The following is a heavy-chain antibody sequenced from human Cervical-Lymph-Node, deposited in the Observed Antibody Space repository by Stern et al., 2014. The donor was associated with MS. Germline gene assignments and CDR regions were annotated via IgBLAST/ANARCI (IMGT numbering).Heavy chain of an antibody. CDR3: ARDRQYYYDPFDP. Sequence: QMQLVQSGPEVKKPGASVKVSCKASGYSFPGFLIHWVRQAPGQRPEWMGWINGGSGDTKYSQNFQGRVTFTRDTSASTAYMDLSGLRPEDTAVYYCARDRQYYYDPFDPWGQGTLVTVSS. CDR1: GYSFPGFL. J-gene: IGHJ5*02. V-gene: IGHV1-3*01. CDR2: INGGSGDT. D-gene: IGHD3-22*01.